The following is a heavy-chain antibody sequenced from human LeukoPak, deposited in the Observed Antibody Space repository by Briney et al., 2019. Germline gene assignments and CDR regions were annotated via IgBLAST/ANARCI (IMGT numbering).Heavy chain of an antibody. CDR3: ARHYIEYSSGWYDY. CDR2: IYYSGST. J-gene: IGHJ4*02. V-gene: IGHV4-39*01. Sequence: NPSETLSLTCTVSGGSISSSSYYWGWIRQPPGKGLEWIGSIYYSGSTYYNPSLKSRVTISVDTSKNQFSLKLSSVTAADTAVYYCARHYIEYSSGWYDYWGQGTLVTVSS. CDR1: GGSISSSSYY. D-gene: IGHD6-19*01.